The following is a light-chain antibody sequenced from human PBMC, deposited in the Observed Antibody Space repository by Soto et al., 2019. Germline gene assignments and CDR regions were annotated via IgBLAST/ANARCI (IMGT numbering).Light chain of an antibody. Sequence: QSVLTQPPSASGTPGQRLTIACSGTRPNIGSNFVNWYRQLPGTAPKLLVHTNSQRPSGVPDRFSGSKSGTSASLAISGLQSEDEGDYFCAVWDDSLHGYAFATGIKVTIL. CDR2: TNS. V-gene: IGLV1-44*01. CDR3: AVWDDSLHGYA. CDR1: RPNIGSNF. J-gene: IGLJ1*01.